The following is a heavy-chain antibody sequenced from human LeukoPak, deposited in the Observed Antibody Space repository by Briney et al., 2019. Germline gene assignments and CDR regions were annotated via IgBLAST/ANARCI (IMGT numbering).Heavy chain of an antibody. Sequence: GGSLKISCKGSGYSFTSYWIGWVRQMPGKGLEWRGIIYPGDSDTRYSPSFQGQVTISADKTISTAYLQWSSLKASDTAIYYCARRDYVPIFDYWGQGTLVTVSS. V-gene: IGHV5-51*01. J-gene: IGHJ4*02. D-gene: IGHD4-17*01. CDR3: ARRDYVPIFDY. CDR2: IYPGDSDT. CDR1: GYSFTSYW.